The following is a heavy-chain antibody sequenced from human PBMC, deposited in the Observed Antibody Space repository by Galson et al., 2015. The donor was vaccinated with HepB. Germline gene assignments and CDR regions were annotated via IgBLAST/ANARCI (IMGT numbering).Heavy chain of an antibody. Sequence: SLRLSCAASGFNFSSYGMHWVRQAPGKGLDWVALISYDGSSKHYADSVKGRFTISRDNSKSTLYLQLNSLRAEDTALYYCASFSSERVYYYYGMDVWGQGTTVTVSS. D-gene: IGHD1-1*01. V-gene: IGHV3-30*03. J-gene: IGHJ6*02. CDR1: GFNFSSYG. CDR2: ISYDGSSK. CDR3: ASFSSERVYYYYGMDV.